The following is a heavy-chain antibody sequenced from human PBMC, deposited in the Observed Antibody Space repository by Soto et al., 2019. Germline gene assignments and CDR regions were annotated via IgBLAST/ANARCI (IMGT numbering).Heavy chain of an antibody. D-gene: IGHD5-12*01. CDR2: IIPIFGTA. V-gene: IGHV1-69*13. J-gene: IGHJ3*02. Sequence: LVKVSCTASAGTFISDAISWVRQAPGQGLEWMGGIIPIFGTANYAQKFQGRVTITADESTSTAYMELSSLRSEDTAVYYCARDGQYSGYAADAFDIWGQGTMVNVSS. CDR1: AGTFISDA. CDR3: ARDGQYSGYAADAFDI.